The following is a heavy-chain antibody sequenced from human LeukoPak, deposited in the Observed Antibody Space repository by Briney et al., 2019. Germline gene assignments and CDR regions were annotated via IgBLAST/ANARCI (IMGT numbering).Heavy chain of an antibody. Sequence: SVQVSCQASGGTFSSYAISWVGQATGQGLEWMGRIIPILGIANYAQKFQGRVTITADKSTSTAYMELSSLRSEDTAVYYCARLETTGTTRGDYWGQGTLVTVSS. CDR3: ARLETTGTTRGDY. CDR1: GGTFSSYA. CDR2: IIPILGIA. J-gene: IGHJ4*02. D-gene: IGHD1-1*01. V-gene: IGHV1-69*04.